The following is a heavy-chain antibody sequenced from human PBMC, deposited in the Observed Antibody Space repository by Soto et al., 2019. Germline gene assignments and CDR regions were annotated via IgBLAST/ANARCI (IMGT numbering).Heavy chain of an antibody. J-gene: IGHJ4*02. CDR2: VYYTGTT. V-gene: IGHV4-59*08. Sequence: SSNRHPPGQGLEWVGYVYYTGTTTYNPSLRRRVDISIAASQSQFSLDLRSVTAAAPAGYCCAKRACDYQAWDSWAQGTLVTGSS. CDR3: AKRACDYQAWDS. D-gene: IGHD5-12*01.